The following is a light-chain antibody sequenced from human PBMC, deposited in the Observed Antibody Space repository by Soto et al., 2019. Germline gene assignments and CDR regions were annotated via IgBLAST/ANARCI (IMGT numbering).Light chain of an antibody. CDR3: QQSKTYPPT. Sequence: DIQMTQSPSSVSASVGDRVTITCRARQDINRWLGWYQQKPGKAPNLLIFGASILHSGVPSRFSGGGSATDFTLTISSLQPEDFATYYCQQSKTYPPTFGGGTKVEIK. V-gene: IGKV1-12*01. CDR1: QDINRW. J-gene: IGKJ4*01. CDR2: GAS.